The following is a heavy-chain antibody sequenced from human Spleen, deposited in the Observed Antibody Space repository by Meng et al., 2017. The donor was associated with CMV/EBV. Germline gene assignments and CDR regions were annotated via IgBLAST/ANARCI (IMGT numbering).Heavy chain of an antibody. CDR2: IHYGTNDK. Sequence: GESLKISCAASGFSFSSYGMHWVRQAPGKGLEWVAFIHYGTNDKYYADSVKGRFTISRDNSKNTLYRQMYSLRAEDTAVYYCAKLESPIVYEKIFDIWGQGTMVTVSS. CDR3: AKLESPIVYEKIFDI. J-gene: IGHJ3*02. D-gene: IGHD2/OR15-2a*01. V-gene: IGHV3-30*02. CDR1: GFSFSSYG.